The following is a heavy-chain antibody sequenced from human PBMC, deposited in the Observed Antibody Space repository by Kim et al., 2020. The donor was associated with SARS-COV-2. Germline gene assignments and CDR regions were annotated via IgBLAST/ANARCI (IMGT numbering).Heavy chain of an antibody. V-gene: IGHV1-24*01. D-gene: IGHD3-16*01. CDR2: DGET. J-gene: IGHJ4*02. CDR3: ATDGGLDY. Sequence: DGETIYAQKFKGRVTMTEDTSTDTAYMGLSSLRSEDTAVYYCATDGGLDYWGQGTLVTVFS.